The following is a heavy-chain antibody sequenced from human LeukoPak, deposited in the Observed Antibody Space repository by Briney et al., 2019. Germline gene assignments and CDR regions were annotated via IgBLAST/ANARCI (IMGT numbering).Heavy chain of an antibody. Sequence: GGSLRLSCAASGFTVGSNYMNWVRQAPGRGLEWVSVIYSGTITYYADSVKGRFTISRDNSKNTVYLQMNSLRAEDTAGYLCARDALAMNGFDVWGQGTMVTVAS. D-gene: IGHD3-16*01. V-gene: IGHV3-53*01. CDR3: ARDALAMNGFDV. CDR1: GFTVGSNY. CDR2: IYSGTIT. J-gene: IGHJ3*01.